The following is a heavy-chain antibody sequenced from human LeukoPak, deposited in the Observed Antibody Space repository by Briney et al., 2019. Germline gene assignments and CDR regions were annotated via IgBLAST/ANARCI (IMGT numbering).Heavy chain of an antibody. D-gene: IGHD1-26*01. CDR2: IYHSGST. V-gene: IGHV4-38-2*02. J-gene: IGHJ6*03. Sequence: SETLSLTCTVSGYSISSGYYWGWIRQPPGKGLEWIGSIYHSGSTYYNPSLKSRVTISVDTSKNQFSLKLSSVTAADTAVYYCARGKGYSGSYYYMDVWGKGTTVTVSS. CDR3: ARGKGYSGSYYYMDV. CDR1: GYSISSGYY.